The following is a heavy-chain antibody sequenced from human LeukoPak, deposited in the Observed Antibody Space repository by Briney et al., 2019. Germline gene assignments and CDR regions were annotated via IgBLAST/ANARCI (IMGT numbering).Heavy chain of an antibody. V-gene: IGHV4-39*02. CDR1: GGSIISNNHY. CDR2: ISYSGGT. D-gene: IGHD3-22*01. CDR3: AREVEHYDSSGYRPHAFDI. J-gene: IGHJ3*02. Sequence: SETLSLTCTVSGGSIISNNHYWGWTRQPPGKGLEWFGSISYSGGTAYNPSLRSRVTISVDTSKNQFSLKVNSVTAADTAVYYCAREVEHYDSSGYRPHAFDIWGQGTLVTVSA.